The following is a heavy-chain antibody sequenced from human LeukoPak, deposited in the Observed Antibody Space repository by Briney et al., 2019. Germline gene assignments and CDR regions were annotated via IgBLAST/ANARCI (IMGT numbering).Heavy chain of an antibody. J-gene: IGHJ6*03. D-gene: IGHD5-18*01. CDR3: ARDNGGTAMAYYYYYYMDV. V-gene: IGHV1-8*02. CDR1: GGTFSSYA. CDR2: KNPNSGNT. Sequence: ASVKVSRKASGGTFSSYAISWVRQATGQGLEWMGWKNPNSGNTGYAQKFQGRVTMTRNTSIRTAYMELSSLRSEDTAVYYCARDNGGTAMAYYYYYYMDVWGKGTTVTISS.